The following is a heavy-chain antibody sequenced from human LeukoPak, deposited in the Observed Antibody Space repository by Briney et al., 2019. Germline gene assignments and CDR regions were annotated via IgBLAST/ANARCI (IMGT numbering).Heavy chain of an antibody. CDR2: ITWDAGST. D-gene: IGHD3-10*02. CDR3: AELGITMIGGV. Sequence: GGSLRLSCAASGFTFDDYAMHWVRQAPGKGLEWVSLITWDAGSTYYADSVKGRFTISRDNSKNSLYLQMNSLRAEDTAVYYCAELGITMIGGVWGKGTTVTISS. J-gene: IGHJ6*04. V-gene: IGHV3-43D*03. CDR1: GFTFDDYA.